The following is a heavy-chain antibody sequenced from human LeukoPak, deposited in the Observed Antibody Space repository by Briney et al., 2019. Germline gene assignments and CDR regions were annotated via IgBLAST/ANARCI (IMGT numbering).Heavy chain of an antibody. CDR1: AGSISSYY. CDR3: ARRHHYSYFMDV. CDR2: IFPSGSA. V-gene: IGHV4-4*09. Sequence: SETLSLTGTVSAGSISSYYWTWIRQPPGKGLEWIGYIFPSGSAYYNPSLKTRVTISVDTSKNQFSLKLTSVTAADTAVYYCARRHHYSYFMDVWGKGTTVTVSS. J-gene: IGHJ6*03.